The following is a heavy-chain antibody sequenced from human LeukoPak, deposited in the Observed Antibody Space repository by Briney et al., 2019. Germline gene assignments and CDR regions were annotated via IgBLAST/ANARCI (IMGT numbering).Heavy chain of an antibody. Sequence: GGSLRLSCAASGFTFSSYSMNGGRQAPGKGLGWVSSIISSSSYIYYADSVKGRFTISRDNAKNSLYLQMNSLRAEDTAVYYCARASTSGITIFGVVAYFDYWGQGTLVTVSS. CDR2: IISSSSYI. J-gene: IGHJ4*02. CDR1: GFTFSSYS. D-gene: IGHD3-3*01. CDR3: ARASTSGITIFGVVAYFDY. V-gene: IGHV3-21*01.